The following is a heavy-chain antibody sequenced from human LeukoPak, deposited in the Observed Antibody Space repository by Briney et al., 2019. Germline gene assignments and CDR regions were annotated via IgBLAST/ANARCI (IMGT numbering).Heavy chain of an antibody. V-gene: IGHV3-23*01. CDR2: ISGSGGST. CDR3: AKDRGVVVVPAAITYFQH. Sequence: GGSLRLSCAASGFTFSSYAMSWVRQAPGKGLEWVSAISGSGGSTYYADSVKGRFTISRDNSKNTLYLQMTSLRAEDTAVYYCAKDRGVVVVPAAITYFQHWGQGTLVTVSS. D-gene: IGHD2-2*02. CDR1: GFTFSSYA. J-gene: IGHJ1*01.